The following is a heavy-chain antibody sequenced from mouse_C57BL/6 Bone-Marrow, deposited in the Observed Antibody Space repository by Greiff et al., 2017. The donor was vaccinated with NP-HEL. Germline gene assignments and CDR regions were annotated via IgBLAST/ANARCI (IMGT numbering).Heavy chain of an antibody. V-gene: IGHV1-26*01. CDR1: GYTFTDYY. Sequence: VQLQQSGPELVKPGASVKISCKASGYTFTDYYMNWVKQSHGKSLEWIGDINPNNGGTSYNQKFKGKATLTVDKSSSTAYMELRSLTSEDSAVYYCAREDTRSVGAMDYWGQGTSVTVSS. D-gene: IGHD1-1*01. CDR3: AREDTRSVGAMDY. CDR2: INPNNGGT. J-gene: IGHJ4*01.